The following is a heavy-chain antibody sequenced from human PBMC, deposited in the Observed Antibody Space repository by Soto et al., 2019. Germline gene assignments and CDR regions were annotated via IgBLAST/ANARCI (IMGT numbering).Heavy chain of an antibody. J-gene: IGHJ4*02. D-gene: IGHD5-12*01. CDR3: ARGWLRRGYLDY. CDR1: GFTFGPWW. CDR2: ISTSGTTI. V-gene: IGHV3-48*01. Sequence: PGGSLRLSCEASGFTFGPWWMHWVRRAPGKGLEWVSYISTSGTTIYYADSVKGRFTISRDNARKSLYLQMNSLRAGDTAVYYCARGWLRRGYLDYWGQGTLVTVSS.